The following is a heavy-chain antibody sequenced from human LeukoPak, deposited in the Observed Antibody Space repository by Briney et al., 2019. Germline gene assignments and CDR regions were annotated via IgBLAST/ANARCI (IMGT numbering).Heavy chain of an antibody. CDR2: IISGGST. Sequence: GGSLRLSCAASGFIFSSYAMTWVRQAPGKGLGWVSTIISGGSTYYADSVKGRFTISRDNSKNTLYLQMNSLRAEDTAVYYCAKRPLTVDTTMAIFDYWGQGTLVTVSS. CDR3: AKRPLTVDTTMAIFDY. V-gene: IGHV3-23*01. D-gene: IGHD5-18*01. J-gene: IGHJ4*02. CDR1: GFIFSSYA.